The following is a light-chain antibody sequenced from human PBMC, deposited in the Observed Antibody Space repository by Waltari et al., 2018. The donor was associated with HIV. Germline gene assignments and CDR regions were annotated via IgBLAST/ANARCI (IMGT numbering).Light chain of an antibody. Sequence: QSVLTQPPSASGTPGQRVTISCSGSSPHIGSTYVYSYQQLPGTAPKLLIYKNNQRPSGVPDRFSGSKSGTSASLAISGLRSEDEADYYCAAWDDSLSGYVFGTGTKVTVL. CDR1: SPHIGSTY. CDR3: AAWDDSLSGYV. CDR2: KNN. V-gene: IGLV1-47*01. J-gene: IGLJ1*01.